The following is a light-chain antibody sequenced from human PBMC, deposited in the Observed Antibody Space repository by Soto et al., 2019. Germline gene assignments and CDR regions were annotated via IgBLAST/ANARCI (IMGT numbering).Light chain of an antibody. CDR1: SSDAGGYND. CDR2: DVS. V-gene: IGLV2-11*01. J-gene: IGLJ1*01. Sequence: QSALTQPRSVSGSPGQSVTISCTGTSSDAGGYNDVSWYQQHPGKAPKLMIYDVSKRPSGVPDRFSGSKSGNTASLTISGLQAEDEADYYCCSYAGSYPYVFGTGTKLTVL. CDR3: CSYAGSYPYV.